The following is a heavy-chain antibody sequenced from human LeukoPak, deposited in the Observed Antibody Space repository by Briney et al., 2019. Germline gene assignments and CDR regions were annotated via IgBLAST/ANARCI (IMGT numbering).Heavy chain of an antibody. CDR1: GGTFSSYA. V-gene: IGHV1-69*13. D-gene: IGHD5-12*01. CDR2: IIPIFGTA. CDR3: ASPLLDRDNRSGYDWDYYYYYMDV. J-gene: IGHJ6*03. Sequence: GASVKVSCKASGGTFSSYAISWVRQAPGQGLEWTGGIIPIFGTANYAQKFQGRVTITADESTSTAYMELSSLRSEDTAVYYCASPLLDRDNRSGYDWDYYYYYMDVWGKGTTVTISS.